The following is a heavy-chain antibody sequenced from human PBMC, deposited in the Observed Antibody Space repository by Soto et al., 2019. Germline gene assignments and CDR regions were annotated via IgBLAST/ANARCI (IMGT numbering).Heavy chain of an antibody. CDR1: GGSISSYY. CDR2: IYYSGST. Sequence: SETLSLTCTVSGGSISSYYWGWIRQPPGKGLEWIGYIYYSGSTNYNPSLKSRVTISVDTSKNQFSLKLSSVTAADTAVYYCAKRTTSLQYNWFDPWGQGTLVTVSS. J-gene: IGHJ5*02. D-gene: IGHD1-1*01. V-gene: IGHV4-59*01. CDR3: AKRTTSLQYNWFDP.